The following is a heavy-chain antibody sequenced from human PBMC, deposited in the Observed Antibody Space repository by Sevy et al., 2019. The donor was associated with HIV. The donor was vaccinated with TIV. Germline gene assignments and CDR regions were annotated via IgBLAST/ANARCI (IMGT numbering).Heavy chain of an antibody. CDR3: ARSWAADIVVVPAAMDYYYYGMDV. V-gene: IGHV4-34*01. CDR1: GGSFSGYY. Sequence: SETLSLTCAVYGGSFSGYYWSWIRQPPGKGLEWIGEINHSGSTNYNPSLKSRVTISVDTSKNQFSLKLSSVTAVDTAVYYCARSWAADIVVVPAAMDYYYYGMDVWGQGTTVTVSS. J-gene: IGHJ6*02. CDR2: INHSGST. D-gene: IGHD2-2*01.